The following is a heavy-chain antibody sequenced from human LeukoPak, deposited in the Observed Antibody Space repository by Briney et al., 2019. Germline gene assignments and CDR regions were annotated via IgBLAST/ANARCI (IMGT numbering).Heavy chain of an antibody. CDR2: IYYSGST. D-gene: IGHD3-16*01. J-gene: IGHJ4*02. CDR3: VRGSTLRHYQY. CDR1: GGSISSSTYY. Sequence: SETLSLTCTVSGGSISSSTYYWGWLRRPPGKGLDWIGSIYYSGSTYYNPSLKSRVTVSVDTSKNQFSLELTSVTAADTAVFYCVRGSTLRHYQYWGQGILVTVSS. V-gene: IGHV4-39*01.